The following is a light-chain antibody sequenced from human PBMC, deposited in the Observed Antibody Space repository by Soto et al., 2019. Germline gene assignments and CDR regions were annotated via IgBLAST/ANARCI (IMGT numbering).Light chain of an antibody. J-gene: IGKJ1*01. V-gene: IGKV3-15*01. CDR1: QSVSSN. CDR3: QQYYNWPRT. Sequence: EIVMTQSPATLAVSPWERATLSCRASQSVSSNLAWYQQKPGQAPRLLIYGASTRATGIPARFSGSGSGTEFTLTISSLQSEDFAVYYCQQYYNWPRTFGQGTKVDIK. CDR2: GAS.